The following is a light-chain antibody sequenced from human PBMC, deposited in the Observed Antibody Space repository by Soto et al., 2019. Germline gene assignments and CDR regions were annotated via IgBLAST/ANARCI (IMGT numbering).Light chain of an antibody. CDR1: NIEKKS. CDR2: YDN. V-gene: IGLV3-21*01. J-gene: IGLJ2*01. CDR3: QVWESRTVV. Sequence: SSELTQPPSVSVAPGKTARITCGGNNIEKKSVHWYQQKPGQAPVVVIYYDNNRPSGIPERFSGSNSGNTATLTISRVEAGDEADYYCQVWESRTVVFGGGTKLTVL.